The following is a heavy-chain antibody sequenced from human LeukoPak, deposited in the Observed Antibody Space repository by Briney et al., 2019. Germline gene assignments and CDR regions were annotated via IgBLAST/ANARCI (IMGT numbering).Heavy chain of an antibody. D-gene: IGHD4-23*01. CDR2: INGDGRNI. CDR3: ARDRDAAVAYFDY. Sequence: GGSLRLSCVASGFTFSSYWMHWVRQDPRKGLVWVSRINGDGRNINYADSVRGRFTISRDNAKNTLYLQMNTLRVEDTAVYYCARDRDAAVAYFDYWGQGTLVTVSS. CDR1: GFTFSSYW. J-gene: IGHJ4*02. V-gene: IGHV3-74*01.